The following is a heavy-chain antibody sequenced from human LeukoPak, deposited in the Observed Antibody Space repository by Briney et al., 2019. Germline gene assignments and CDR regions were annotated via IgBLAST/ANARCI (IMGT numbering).Heavy chain of an antibody. CDR3: ARELPPPDSSAFDI. V-gene: IGHV4-30-4*01. D-gene: IGHD1-14*01. Sequence: SETLSLTCTVTGGSNSSGDYYWSWLRQPPGKGLEWLGYIYYSGSTYYNPSLKSRVTISVDTSKNQFSLKLSSVTAADTAVYYCARELPPPDSSAFDIWGQGTMVTVSS. CDR2: IYYSGST. J-gene: IGHJ3*02. CDR1: GGSNSSGDYY.